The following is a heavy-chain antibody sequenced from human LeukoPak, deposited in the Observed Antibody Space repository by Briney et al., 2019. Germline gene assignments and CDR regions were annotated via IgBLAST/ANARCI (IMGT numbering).Heavy chain of an antibody. D-gene: IGHD2-2*01. V-gene: IGHV3-11*01. CDR2: IGNSDSTI. CDR1: GFTFSDYF. Sequence: KPGGSLRLSCAASGFTFSDYFMSWIRQAPGRGLEWVSYIGNSDSTIYYADSVEGRFTISRDSAKNSLYLQMNSLRAEDTAVYYCARHQVVPSKRPFDYWGQGTLVTVSS. CDR3: ARHQVVPSKRPFDY. J-gene: IGHJ4*02.